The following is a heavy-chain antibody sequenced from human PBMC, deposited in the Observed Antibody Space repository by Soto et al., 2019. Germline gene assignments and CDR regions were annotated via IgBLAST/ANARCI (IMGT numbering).Heavy chain of an antibody. CDR2: IYPSLST. J-gene: IGHJ4*01. CDR1: GGSFSGYY. D-gene: IGHD3-3*01. V-gene: IGHV4-34*01. CDR3: AVWSALTQYYFDS. Sequence: PSATQSITCAVYGGSFSGYYWSWIRQPPGKGLEWIGEIYPSLSTNYNPSLKSRVSISVDTSKKHVSLRLNSVTAADTAVYYCAVWSALTQYYFDSWGHGTLVTVSS.